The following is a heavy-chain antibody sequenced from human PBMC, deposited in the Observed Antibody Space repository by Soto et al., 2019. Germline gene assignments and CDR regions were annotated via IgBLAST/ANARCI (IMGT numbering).Heavy chain of an antibody. J-gene: IGHJ4*02. V-gene: IGHV3-53*01. CDR1: GFTVSSNY. CDR3: AKDRYYYDSSGYPS. D-gene: IGHD3-22*01. CDR2: IYSGGST. Sequence: PGGSLRLSCAASGFTVSSNYMSWVRQAPGKGLEWVSVIYSGGSTYYADSVKGRFTISRDNSKNTLYLQMNSLRAEDTAVYYCAKDRYYYDSSGYPSWGQGTLVTVSS.